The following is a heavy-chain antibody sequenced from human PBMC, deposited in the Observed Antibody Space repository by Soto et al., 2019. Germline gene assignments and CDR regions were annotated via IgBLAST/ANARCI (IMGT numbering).Heavy chain of an antibody. CDR1: GFSLSTSGVG. CDR2: IYWDGDK. CDR3: AHRMTTVTSFDY. J-gene: IGHJ4*02. D-gene: IGHD4-17*01. Sequence: QITLKESGPTLVKPTQTLTLTCTFSGFSLSTSGVGVGWIRQPPGKALEWLALIYWDGDKRYSPSLKSRLTITKDTSKNQVVLTMTNMDPVDTATYYCAHRMTTVTSFDYWGQGTLVTVSS. V-gene: IGHV2-5*02.